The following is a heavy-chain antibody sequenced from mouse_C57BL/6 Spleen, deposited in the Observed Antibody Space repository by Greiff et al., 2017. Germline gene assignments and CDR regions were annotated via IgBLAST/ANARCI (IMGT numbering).Heavy chain of an antibody. D-gene: IGHD1-1*01. V-gene: IGHV1-54*01. J-gene: IGHJ3*01. Sequence: QVHVKQSGAELVRPGTSVKVSCKASGYAFTNYLIEWVKQRPGQGLEWIGVINPGSGGTNYNEKFKGKATLTADKSSSTAYMQLSSLTSEDSAVYFCARGVDGSSLFAYWGQGTLVTVSA. CDR1: GYAFTNYL. CDR3: ARGVDGSSLFAY. CDR2: INPGSGGT.